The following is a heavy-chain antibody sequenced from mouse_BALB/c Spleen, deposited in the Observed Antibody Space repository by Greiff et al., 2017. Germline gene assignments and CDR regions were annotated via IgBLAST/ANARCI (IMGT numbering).Heavy chain of an antibody. J-gene: IGHJ3*01. CDR3: ARKDYGNSAWFAY. V-gene: IGHV1S81*02. Sequence: QVQLKQPGAELVKPGASVKLSCKASGYTFTSYWMHWVKQRPGQGLEWIGEINPSNGRTNYNEKFKSKATLTVDKSSSTAYMQLSSLTSEDSAVYYCARKDYGNSAWFAYWGQGTLVTVSA. CDR2: INPSNGRT. D-gene: IGHD2-1*01. CDR1: GYTFTSYW.